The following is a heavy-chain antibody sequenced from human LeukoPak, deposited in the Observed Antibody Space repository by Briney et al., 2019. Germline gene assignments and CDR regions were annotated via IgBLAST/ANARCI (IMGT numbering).Heavy chain of an antibody. D-gene: IGHD6-13*01. Sequence: GGSLRLSCAASGFTFDDYAMHWVRQAPGKGLEWVSYISWNSGSIGYADSVKGRFTISGDNAKNSLYLQMSSLRAEDTALYYCAKDKSAGSSSWYSGNYFDYWGQGTLVTVSS. CDR2: ISWNSGSI. V-gene: IGHV3-9*01. J-gene: IGHJ4*02. CDR3: AKDKSAGSSSWYSGNYFDY. CDR1: GFTFDDYA.